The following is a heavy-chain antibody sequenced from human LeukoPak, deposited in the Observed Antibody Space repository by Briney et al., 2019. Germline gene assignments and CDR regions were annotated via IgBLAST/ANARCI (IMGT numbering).Heavy chain of an antibody. CDR2: ISGDGNDI. CDR3: ARAYCSSNSCSGASDI. CDR1: GFTFSSYS. V-gene: IGHV3-74*01. Sequence: PGGSLRLSCAASGFTFSSYSMNWVRQAPGKGLVWVSRISGDGNDISYAESMKGRFTISRDNAKNTAYLQMNSLRAEDTAVYYCARAYCSSNSCSGASDIWGQGTMVTVSS. D-gene: IGHD2-2*01. J-gene: IGHJ3*02.